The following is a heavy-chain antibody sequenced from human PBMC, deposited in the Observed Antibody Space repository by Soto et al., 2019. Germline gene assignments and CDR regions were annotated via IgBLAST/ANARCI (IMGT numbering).Heavy chain of an antibody. CDR2: IWYDGSNK. Sequence: QVQLVESGGGVVQPGRSLRLSCAASGFTFSSYGMHWVRQAPDKGLEWVAVIWYDGSNKYYTDSVKGRFTISRDNYKNTLYLQMNSLRDEDTAVYYCTRDGTTGYGMDVWGQGTTVTVSS. D-gene: IGHD4-4*01. CDR1: GFTFSSYG. V-gene: IGHV3-33*01. CDR3: TRDGTTGYGMDV. J-gene: IGHJ6*02.